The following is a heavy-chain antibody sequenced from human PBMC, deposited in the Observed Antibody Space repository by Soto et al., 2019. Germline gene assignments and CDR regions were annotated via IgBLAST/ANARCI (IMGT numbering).Heavy chain of an antibody. CDR2: IDPRDSYS. D-gene: IGHD2-21*01. J-gene: IGHJ6*02. V-gene: IGHV5-10-1*01. CDR3: ARLSTRFCGKTTCQIYFGIDV. Sequence: GESLKISCQASGYTFSAFWITWVRQMPGKGLEWMATIDPRDSYSNYSLSFQGHVTISADKSIGSAYLHWSTLEASDTAIYYCARLSTRFCGKTTCQIYFGIDVWGQGTIVTVSS. CDR1: GYTFSAFW.